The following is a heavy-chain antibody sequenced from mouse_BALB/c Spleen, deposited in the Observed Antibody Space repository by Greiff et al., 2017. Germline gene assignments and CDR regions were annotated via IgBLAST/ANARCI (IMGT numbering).Heavy chain of an antibody. Sequence: EVKLQESGPGLVKPSQSLSLTCSVTGYSITSGYYWNWIRQFPGNKLEWMGYISYDGSNNYNPSLKNRISITRDTSKNQFFLKLNSVTTEDTATYYCAREREYGNYYFDYWGQGTTLTVSS. CDR1: GYSITSGYY. V-gene: IGHV3-6*02. CDR2: ISYDGSN. D-gene: IGHD2-10*02. CDR3: AREREYGNYYFDY. J-gene: IGHJ2*01.